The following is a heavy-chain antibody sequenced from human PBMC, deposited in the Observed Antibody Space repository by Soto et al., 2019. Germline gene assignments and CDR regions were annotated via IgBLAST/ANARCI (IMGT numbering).Heavy chain of an antibody. CDR1: GFTFSSYG. V-gene: IGHV3-30*19. CDR2: ISYDGSNK. Sequence: QVQLVESGGGVVQPGRSLRLSCAASGFTFSSYGMHWVRQAPGKGLEWVAVISYDGSNKYYADSVKGRFTISRDNSKNTLYLQMNSLRAEDTAVYYCARQSDVWFGELLGYFQHWGQGTLVTVSS. D-gene: IGHD3-10*01. J-gene: IGHJ1*01. CDR3: ARQSDVWFGELLGYFQH.